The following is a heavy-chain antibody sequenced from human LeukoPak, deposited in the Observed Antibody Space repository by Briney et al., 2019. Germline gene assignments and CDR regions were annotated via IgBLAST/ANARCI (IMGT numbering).Heavy chain of an antibody. CDR1: GGSISSYY. CDR3: ARALIAAAGKGAFDI. V-gene: IGHV4-39*07. CDR2: IYYSGST. J-gene: IGHJ3*02. Sequence: PSETLSLTCTVSGGSISSYYWGWIRQPPGKGLEWIGSIYYSGSTYYNPSLKSRVTISVDTSKNQFSLKLSSVTAADTAVYYCARALIAAAGKGAFDIWGQGTMVTVSS. D-gene: IGHD6-13*01.